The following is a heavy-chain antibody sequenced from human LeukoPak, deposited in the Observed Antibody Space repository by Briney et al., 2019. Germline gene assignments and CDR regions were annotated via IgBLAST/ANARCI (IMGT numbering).Heavy chain of an antibody. D-gene: IGHD5-18*01. CDR1: GDSISDDSVNKNNW. CDR3: ARDWRDTAMVRAFDI. V-gene: IGHV4-4*02. J-gene: IGHJ3*02. CDR2: IYYSGST. Sequence: PSETLSLTCVFSGDSISDDSVNKNNWLNWVRQAPGKGLEWIGYIYYSGSTNYNPSLKSRVTISVDTSKNQFSLKLSSVTAADTAVYYCARDWRDTAMVRAFDIWGQGTMVTVSS.